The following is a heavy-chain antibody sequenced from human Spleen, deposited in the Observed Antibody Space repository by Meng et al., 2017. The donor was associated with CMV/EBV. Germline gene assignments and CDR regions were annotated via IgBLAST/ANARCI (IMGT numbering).Heavy chain of an antibody. Sequence: GGSLRLSCAASGFTFTSYAMSWVRQAPGKGLEWVAVISYDGSNKYYADSVKGRFTISRDNSKNTLYLQMNSLRAEDTAVYYCAKQYYDFWSGYQYNWFDPWGQGTLVTVSS. CDR3: AKQYYDFWSGYQYNWFDP. V-gene: IGHV3-30*18. D-gene: IGHD3-3*01. CDR2: ISYDGSNK. J-gene: IGHJ5*02. CDR1: GFTFTSYA.